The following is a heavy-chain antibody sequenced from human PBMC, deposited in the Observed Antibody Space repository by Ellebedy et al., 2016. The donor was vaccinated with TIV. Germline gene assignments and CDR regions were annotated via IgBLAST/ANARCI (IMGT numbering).Heavy chain of an antibody. CDR3: AREDGPRSYQDFEH. V-gene: IGHV4-39*02. Sequence: SETLSLXXTVSGVSIRSDVFYWGWIRQPPGKGLEWIGTMYSSLGTSYYNPSLNNRVTISEDTSKNQLSLNLISVTAADTAVYYCAREDGPRSYQDFEHWGRGTLVTVSS. CDR1: GVSIRSDVFY. J-gene: IGHJ4*02. D-gene: IGHD3-10*01. CDR2: MYSSLGTS.